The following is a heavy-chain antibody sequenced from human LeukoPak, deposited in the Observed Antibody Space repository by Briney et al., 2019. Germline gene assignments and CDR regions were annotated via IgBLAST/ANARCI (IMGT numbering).Heavy chain of an antibody. D-gene: IGHD3-10*02. Sequence: HSGGSLRLSCSASGFTFSNYAMSWVRQAPGKGLEWVSALSGNGDFTYYADSVKGRFTISRDNSKNTLYLQMNTLRAEDTAIYYCAKARDYYVIAEYYFDHWGQGTPVTVSS. CDR3: AKARDYYVIAEYYFDH. CDR2: LSGNGDFT. CDR1: GFTFSNYA. V-gene: IGHV3-23*01. J-gene: IGHJ4*02.